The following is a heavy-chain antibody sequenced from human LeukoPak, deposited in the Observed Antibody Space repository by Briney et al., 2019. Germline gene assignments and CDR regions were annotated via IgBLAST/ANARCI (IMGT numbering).Heavy chain of an antibody. V-gene: IGHV6-1*01. D-gene: IGHD3-22*01. CDR2: TYYRSKWYN. Sequence: SQTLSLTCAISGDSVSSNGAAWNWIRQSPSRGLEWLGRTYYRSKWYNDYAVSVKSRITINPDTSKNQFSLQLNSVTPEDTAVYYCARAREYYYDSSGYREFDHWGQGTLVTVSS. CDR1: GDSVSSNGAA. J-gene: IGHJ4*02. CDR3: ARAREYYYDSSGYREFDH.